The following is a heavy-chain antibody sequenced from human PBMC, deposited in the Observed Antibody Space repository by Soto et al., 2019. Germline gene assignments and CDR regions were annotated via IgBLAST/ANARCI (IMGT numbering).Heavy chain of an antibody. J-gene: IGHJ6*02. V-gene: IGHV3-23*01. CDR3: AKVSSPGYYYYGMDV. Sequence: GSLRLSCAASGFTFSSYAMSCVRQAPGKGLEWVSAISGSGGSTYYADSVKGRFTISRDNSKNTLYLQMNSLRAEDTAVYYCAKVSSPGYYYYGMDVWGQGTTVTVSS. CDR1: GFTFSSYA. CDR2: ISGSGGST. D-gene: IGHD1-20*01.